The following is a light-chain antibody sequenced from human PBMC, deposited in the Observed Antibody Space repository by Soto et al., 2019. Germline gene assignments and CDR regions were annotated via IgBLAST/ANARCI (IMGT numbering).Light chain of an antibody. CDR2: KAS. Sequence: DLQMTQSPSTLSASVGVRVTITCRASQSISSLLAWYQQKPGRAPTLLIYKASTLESGVPSRIRGSGSGTEFTLTISSLQPDDFATYYCHEYNSYPLTFGQGTRVEIK. CDR1: QSISSL. V-gene: IGKV1-5*03. CDR3: HEYNSYPLT. J-gene: IGKJ5*01.